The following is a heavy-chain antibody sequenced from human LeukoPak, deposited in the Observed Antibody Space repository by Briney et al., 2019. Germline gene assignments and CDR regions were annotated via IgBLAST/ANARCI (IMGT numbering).Heavy chain of an antibody. V-gene: IGHV3-7*01. CDR3: ARPFTSGWYPFDY. D-gene: IGHD6-19*01. J-gene: IGHJ4*02. CDR1: GFTFSSYG. Sequence: GGSLRLSCAASGFTFSSYGMHWVRQAPGKVLEWVANIKQDGSEKYYVDSVKGRFTISRDNAKNSLYLEMNSLRAEDTAVYYCARPFTSGWYPFDYWGQGTLVTVSS. CDR2: IKQDGSEK.